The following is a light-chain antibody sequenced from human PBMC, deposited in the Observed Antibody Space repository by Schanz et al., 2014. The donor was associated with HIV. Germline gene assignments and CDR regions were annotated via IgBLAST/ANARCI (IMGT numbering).Light chain of an antibody. V-gene: IGKV3-20*01. Sequence: EVLLTQSPGTLPLSPGERATLSCRASQSVNSNYLAWYQQTPGQAPRLLIYDASNRATGIPDRFSGSGSGTDFTLTISRLEPEDFAVYYCQQYGSSPLFTFGPGTKVEIK. CDR3: QQYGSSPLFT. J-gene: IGKJ3*01. CDR1: QSVNSNY. CDR2: DAS.